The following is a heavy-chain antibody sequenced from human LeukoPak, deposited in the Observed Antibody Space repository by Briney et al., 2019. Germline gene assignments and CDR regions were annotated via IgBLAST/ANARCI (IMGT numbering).Heavy chain of an antibody. CDR3: ARELVSLGTGYFDL. Sequence: PGESLRLSCAASGFTFEHYGMSWVRQAPGKGLEWVSGITGSSTWTYYADSVRGRFTISRDNSKNTLHLQMNNLTADDTAIYYCARELVSLGTGYFDLWGRGTLVTVSS. J-gene: IGHJ2*01. V-gene: IGHV3-23*01. CDR1: GFTFEHYG. D-gene: IGHD7-27*01. CDR2: ITGSSTWT.